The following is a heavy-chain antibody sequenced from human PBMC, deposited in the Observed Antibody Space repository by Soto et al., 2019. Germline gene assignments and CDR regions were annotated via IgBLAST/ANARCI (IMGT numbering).Heavy chain of an antibody. V-gene: IGHV4-39*01. Sequence: PSETLSLTCTVSGDSISNSSYYWGWIRQHPGKGLEWIANIYYSGITYCNPSLKSRVAISVDTSKNQFSLKLSSVTAAEKAIYYCARSNSGYYKWFDPWGQGTLVTVSS. CDR1: GDSISNSSYY. CDR3: ARSNSGYYKWFDP. J-gene: IGHJ5*02. D-gene: IGHD3-22*01. CDR2: IYYSGIT.